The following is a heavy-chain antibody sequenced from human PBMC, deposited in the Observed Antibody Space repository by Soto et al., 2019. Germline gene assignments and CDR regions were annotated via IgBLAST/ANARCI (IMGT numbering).Heavy chain of an antibody. Sequence: EVQLLESGGGSVQPGGSLRLSCAASGVTFSSYAMQWVRRPPGKGLEWVSSISGSGGTAYYADSVKGRFSISRDSLVNTLYLQMNSLRDEDTAVYYCAKGRGQNWNVEYWVQGPVVTVSP. V-gene: IGHV3-23*01. J-gene: IGHJ4*02. CDR3: AKGRGQNWNVEY. CDR1: GVTFSSYA. CDR2: ISGSGGTA. D-gene: IGHD1-1*01.